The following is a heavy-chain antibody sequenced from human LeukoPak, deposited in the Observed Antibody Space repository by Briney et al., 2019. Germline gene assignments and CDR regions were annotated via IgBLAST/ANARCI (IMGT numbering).Heavy chain of an antibody. Sequence: GRSLRLSCAASGFKFSSYGMHWVRQAPGKGLEWVALIWYDGSNKYYADSVKGRFTISRDDSKNTLYLQMTSLRVEDTAVYFCARDPAVAGYYFDFWGQGTLVTVSS. J-gene: IGHJ4*02. CDR1: GFKFSSYG. CDR2: IWYDGSNK. CDR3: ARDPAVAGYYFDF. V-gene: IGHV3-33*01. D-gene: IGHD6-19*01.